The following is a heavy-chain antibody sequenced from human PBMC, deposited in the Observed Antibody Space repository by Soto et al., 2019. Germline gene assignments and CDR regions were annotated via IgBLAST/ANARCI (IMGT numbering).Heavy chain of an antibody. Sequence: ASVKVSCKASGYTFTGYYMHWVRQAPGQGLEWMGWINPNSGGTNYAQKFQGWVTMTRDTSISTAYMELSRLRSDDTAVYYCARGDVVVVAATQFDYWGQGTLVTAPQ. D-gene: IGHD2-15*01. J-gene: IGHJ4*02. CDR2: INPNSGGT. CDR1: GYTFTGYY. CDR3: ARGDVVVVAATQFDY. V-gene: IGHV1-2*04.